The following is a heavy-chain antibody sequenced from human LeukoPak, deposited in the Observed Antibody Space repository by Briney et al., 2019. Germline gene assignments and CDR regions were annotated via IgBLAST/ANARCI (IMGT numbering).Heavy chain of an antibody. J-gene: IGHJ4*02. CDR2: ISYDGSNK. CDR3: ARGSGSYLYYFDS. CDR1: GFTFSNYP. Sequence: GRSLRLSCAASGFTFSNYPMHRVRQAPGKGLEWVALISYDGSNKYYADSVKGRFTISRDNSKNTLYLQMNSLRAEDTAVYYCARGSGSYLYYFDSWGQGTLVTVSS. V-gene: IGHV3-30*04. D-gene: IGHD1-26*01.